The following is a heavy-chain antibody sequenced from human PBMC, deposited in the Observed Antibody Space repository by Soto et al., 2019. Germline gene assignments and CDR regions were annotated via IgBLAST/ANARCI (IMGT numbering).Heavy chain of an antibody. J-gene: IGHJ4*02. D-gene: IGHD6-13*01. V-gene: IGHV3-30-3*01. CDR3: AKDWQQPLDY. Sequence: QVQLVESGGGVVQPGRSLRLSCAASGFTFSRYAMHWVRQAPGKGLEWVAVISYDGSNKYYADSVKGRFTVSRDNSKNTLYLQMNSLRAEDTAVYYCAKDWQQPLDYWGQGTLVTVSS. CDR1: GFTFSRYA. CDR2: ISYDGSNK.